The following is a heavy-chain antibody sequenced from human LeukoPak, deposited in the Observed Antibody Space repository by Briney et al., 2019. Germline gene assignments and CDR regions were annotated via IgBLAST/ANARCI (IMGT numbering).Heavy chain of an antibody. CDR3: ASLRSSSWYDHFDY. Sequence: PGGSLRLSCAASGFTFSSYAMHWVRQAPGKGLERVALISYDGSNKYYADSVKGRFTISRDNSKNTLYLQMNSLRAEDTAVYYCASLRSSSWYDHFDYWGQGTLVTVSS. D-gene: IGHD6-13*01. J-gene: IGHJ4*02. V-gene: IGHV3-30*04. CDR1: GFTFSSYA. CDR2: ISYDGSNK.